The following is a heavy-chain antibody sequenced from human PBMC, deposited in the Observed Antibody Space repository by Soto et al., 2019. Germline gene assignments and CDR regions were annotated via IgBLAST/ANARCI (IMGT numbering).Heavy chain of an antibody. D-gene: IGHD6-13*01. CDR2: IYYSGST. V-gene: IGHV4-30-4*01. CDR3: ARPDSSSWYHRYNGFDP. J-gene: IGHJ5*02. Sequence: SETLSLTCTVSGGSISSGDYYWSWIRQPPGKGLEWIGYIYYSGSTYYNPSLKSRVTISVDTSKNQFSLKLSSVTAADTAVYYCARPDSSSWYHRYNGFDPWGQGTLVTVSS. CDR1: GGSISSGDYY.